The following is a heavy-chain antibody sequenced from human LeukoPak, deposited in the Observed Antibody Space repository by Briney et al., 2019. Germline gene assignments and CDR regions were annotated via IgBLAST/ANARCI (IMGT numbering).Heavy chain of an antibody. CDR3: AKDLCAVTTGCAFDI. D-gene: IGHD4-17*01. J-gene: IGHJ3*02. CDR1: GFTFDDYA. V-gene: IGHV3-9*03. CDR2: ISWNSGSI. Sequence: GRSLRLSCAASGFTFDDYAMHWVRQAPGKGLEWVSGISWNSGSIGYADSVMGRFTISRDNAKNSLYLQMNSLRAEDMALYYCAKDLCAVTTGCAFDIWGQGTMVTVSS.